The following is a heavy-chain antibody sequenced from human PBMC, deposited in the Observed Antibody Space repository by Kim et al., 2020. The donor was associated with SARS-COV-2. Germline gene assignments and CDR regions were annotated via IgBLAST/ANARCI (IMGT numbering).Heavy chain of an antibody. J-gene: IGHJ4*02. CDR2: IWYDGSNK. CDR1: GFTFSSYG. CDR3: AKSLAPLGLWLYY. D-gene: IGHD7-27*01. Sequence: GGSLRLSCAASGFTFSSYGMHWVRQAPGKGLEWVAVIWYDGSNKYYADSVKGRFTISRDNSKNTLYLQMNSLRAEDTAVYYCAKSLAPLGLWLYYWGQGTLVTVSS. V-gene: IGHV3-33*06.